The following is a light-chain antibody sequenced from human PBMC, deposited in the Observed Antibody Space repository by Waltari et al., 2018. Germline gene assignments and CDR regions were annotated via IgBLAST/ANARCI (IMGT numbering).Light chain of an antibody. CDR1: QNIASN. J-gene: IGKJ2*01. Sequence: DTVMTQSPATLSVSPGERATLSCRASQNIASNLAWYQQKPGQAPRLLIYDASTRATCIPVRFSGSRAGTEFTLTISSLQSEDFAVYYCQQYNNWPPYTFGQGTKLEI. V-gene: IGKV3-15*01. CDR2: DAS. CDR3: QQYNNWPPYT.